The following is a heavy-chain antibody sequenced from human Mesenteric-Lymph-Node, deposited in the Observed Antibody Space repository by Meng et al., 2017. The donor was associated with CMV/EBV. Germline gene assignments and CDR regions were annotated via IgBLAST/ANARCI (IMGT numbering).Heavy chain of an antibody. J-gene: IGHJ6*02. CDR3: ARRGYCSSNSCPDYYYAMDV. CDR2: INPYNGNT. Sequence: ASVKVSCKASGYTFIGYYMYWVRQAPGQGLEWMGWINPYNGNTNYAQKLQGRVTMTTDTSTRTAYMELRSLRSDDTAVYYCARRGYCSSNSCPDYYYAMDVWGQGTTVTVSS. V-gene: IGHV1-18*04. D-gene: IGHD2-2*01. CDR1: GYTFIGYY.